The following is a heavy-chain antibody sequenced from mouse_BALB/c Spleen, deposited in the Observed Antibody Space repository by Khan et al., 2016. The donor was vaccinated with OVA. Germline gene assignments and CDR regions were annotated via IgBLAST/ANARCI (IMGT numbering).Heavy chain of an antibody. Sequence: QIQLVQSGPELKKPGETVKISCKASGHTFTKYGMNWVKQAPGKGSKWMGWINTYTGEPTYADDFNGRFAFSLETSASTAYFQINNLKNEDTATXFCARSPYFSYVLDNWGQGTSVTVSS. D-gene: IGHD2-10*01. V-gene: IGHV9-3-1*01. CDR2: INTYTGEP. CDR3: ARSPYFSYVLDN. CDR1: GHTFTKYG. J-gene: IGHJ4*01.